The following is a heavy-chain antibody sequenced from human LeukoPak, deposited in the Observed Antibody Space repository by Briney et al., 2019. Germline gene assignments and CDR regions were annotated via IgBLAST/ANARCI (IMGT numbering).Heavy chain of an antibody. CDR1: GDSISRGRYY. D-gene: IGHD1-26*01. CDR3: ARHISSGGTYAHFDY. J-gene: IGHJ4*02. Sequence: SETLSLTCTVSGDSISRGRYYWSWVRQPAGKELEWIGRIYASGKTDYNPYTPSLKSRVAMSLDTSKNQVSLKLNSVTAADTAVYYCARHISSGGTYAHFDYWGQGTLVTVSS. V-gene: IGHV4-61*02. CDR2: IYASGKT.